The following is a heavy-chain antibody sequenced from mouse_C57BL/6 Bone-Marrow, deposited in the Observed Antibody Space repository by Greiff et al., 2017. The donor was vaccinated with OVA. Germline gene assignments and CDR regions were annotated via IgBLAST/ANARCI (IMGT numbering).Heavy chain of an antibody. J-gene: IGHJ4*01. V-gene: IGHV14-3*01. Sequence: EVQLQQSVAELVRPGASVKLSCTASGFNIKNTSMHWVKQRPEQGLEWIGRIDPANDNTKYAAKFQGKATMTADTSSNTAYLQLSSLSSEDTAVDCGARGSVGSSFYAMDYWGQGTSVTVSS. CDR3: ARGSVGSSFYAMDY. D-gene: IGHD1-1*01. CDR2: IDPANDNT. CDR1: GFNIKNTS.